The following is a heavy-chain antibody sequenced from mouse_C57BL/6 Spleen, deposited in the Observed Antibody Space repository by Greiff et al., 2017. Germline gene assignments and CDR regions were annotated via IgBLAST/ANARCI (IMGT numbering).Heavy chain of an antibody. CDR2: IDPETGGT. V-gene: IGHV1-15*01. J-gene: IGHJ2*01. CDR1: GYTFTDYE. Sequence: QVQLQQSGAELVRPGASVTLSCKASGYTFTDYEMHWVKQTPVHGLGWIGAIDPETGGTAYNQKFKGKAILTADKSSSTAYMELRSLTSEDSAVYYCTRSSGPWYFDYWGQGTTLTVSS. D-gene: IGHD3-2*02. CDR3: TRSSGPWYFDY.